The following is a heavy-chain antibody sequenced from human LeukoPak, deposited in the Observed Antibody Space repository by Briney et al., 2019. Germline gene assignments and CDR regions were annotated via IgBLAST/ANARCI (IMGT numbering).Heavy chain of an antibody. V-gene: IGHV4-34*01. CDR1: GGSFSGYY. CDR2: INHSGST. Sequence: SETLSLTCAVYGGSFSGYYWSWIRQPPGKGLEWIGEINHSGSTNYNPSLKSRVTISVDTSKNQFSLKLSSVTAADTAVYYCARLLLNRDWFDPWGQGTLVTVSS. CDR3: ARLLLNRDWFDP. J-gene: IGHJ5*02. D-gene: IGHD2/OR15-2a*01.